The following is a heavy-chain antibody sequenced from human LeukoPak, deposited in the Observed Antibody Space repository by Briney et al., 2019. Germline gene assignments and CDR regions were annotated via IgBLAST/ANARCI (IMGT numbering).Heavy chain of an antibody. V-gene: IGHV4-39*07. Sequence: SETLSLTCTVSGGSISSSSYYWGWIRQPPGKGLEWIGRIYYSGSTYYNPSLKSRVTISVDTSKNQFSLKLSSVTAADTAVYYCARVDSVGASYYYYYYMDVWGKGTTVTVSS. CDR1: GGSISSSSYY. CDR3: ARVDSVGASYYYYYYMDV. CDR2: IYYSGST. D-gene: IGHD1-26*01. J-gene: IGHJ6*03.